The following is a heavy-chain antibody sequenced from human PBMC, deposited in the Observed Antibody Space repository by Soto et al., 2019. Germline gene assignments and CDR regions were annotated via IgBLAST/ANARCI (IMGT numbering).Heavy chain of an antibody. CDR1: GGSISSYY. CDR2: IYYSGST. V-gene: IGHV4-59*01. CDR3: ARGSGWYQSFDI. Sequence: SETLSLTCTVSGGSISSYYWSWIRQPPGKGLEWIGYIYYSGSTNYNPSLKSRVTISVDTSKNQFSLKLSSVTAADTAVYYCARGSGWYQSFDIWGQGTMVTVSS. J-gene: IGHJ3*02. D-gene: IGHD6-19*01.